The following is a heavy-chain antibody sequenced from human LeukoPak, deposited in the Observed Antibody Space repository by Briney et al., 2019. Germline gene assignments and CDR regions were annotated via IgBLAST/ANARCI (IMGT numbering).Heavy chain of an antibody. CDR1: GGTFSSYA. D-gene: IGHD6-19*01. CDR2: IIPIFGTA. Sequence: ASVKVSCKASGGTFSSYAISWVRQAPGQGLEWMGGIIPIFGTASYAQKFQGRVTITTDESTSTAYMELSSLRSEDTAVYYCARDRVSYSSGFDAFDIWGQGTMVTVSS. CDR3: ARDRVSYSSGFDAFDI. V-gene: IGHV1-69*05. J-gene: IGHJ3*02.